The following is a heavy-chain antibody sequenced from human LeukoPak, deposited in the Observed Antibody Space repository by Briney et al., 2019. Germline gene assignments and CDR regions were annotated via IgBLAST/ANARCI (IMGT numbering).Heavy chain of an antibody. CDR3: ARDRGGYEMYGMDV. D-gene: IGHD5-12*01. CDR2: IYSGGST. Sequence: PGGSLRLSCAASGITVSSNYMSWVRQAPGKGLEWVSVIYSGGSTYYADSVKGRFTISRDNSKNTLYLQMNSLRAEDTAVYYCARDRGGYEMYGMDVWGQGTTVTVSS. J-gene: IGHJ6*02. CDR1: GITVSSNY. V-gene: IGHV3-53*01.